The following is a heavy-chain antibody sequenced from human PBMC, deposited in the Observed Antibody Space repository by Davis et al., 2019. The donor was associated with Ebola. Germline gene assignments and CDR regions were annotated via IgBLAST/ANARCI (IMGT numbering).Heavy chain of an antibody. J-gene: IGHJ6*03. V-gene: IGHV4-38-2*02. Sequence: PSETLSLTCTVSGYSISSGYYWGWIRQPPGKGLEWIGSIYHSGSTYYNPSLKSRVTISVDTSKNQFSLKLSSATAADTAVYYCARHAGYSSSWYPSDYYYYYYMDVWGKGTTVTVSS. CDR1: GYSISSGYY. D-gene: IGHD6-13*01. CDR3: ARHAGYSSSWYPSDYYYYYYMDV. CDR2: IYHSGST.